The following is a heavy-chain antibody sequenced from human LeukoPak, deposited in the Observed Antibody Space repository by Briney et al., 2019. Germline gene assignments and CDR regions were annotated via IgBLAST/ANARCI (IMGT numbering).Heavy chain of an antibody. CDR3: ARVSGSYHDDDAFDI. J-gene: IGHJ3*02. Sequence: GGSLRLSCAASGFTVSSNYMSWVRQAPGKGLEWVSVIYSGGSTYYADSVKGRFTISRDNSKNTLYLQMNSLRAEDTAVYYCARVSGSYHDDDAFDIWGQGTMVTVSS. CDR2: IYSGGST. D-gene: IGHD1-26*01. CDR1: GFTVSSNY. V-gene: IGHV3-53*01.